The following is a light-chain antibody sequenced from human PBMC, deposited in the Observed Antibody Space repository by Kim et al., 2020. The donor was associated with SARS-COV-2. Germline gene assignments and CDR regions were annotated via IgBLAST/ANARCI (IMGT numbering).Light chain of an antibody. J-gene: IGKJ3*01. CDR1: QRIGKY. Sequence: ASVGDRVTIPCRASQRIGKYLSWYQQKPGKAPNLLIYAATTLHTEVPSRFSGSGSGTDFTLTISSLQPEDFATYYCQQTYTTPRGFGPGTKVDIK. CDR3: QQTYTTPRG. CDR2: AAT. V-gene: IGKV1-39*01.